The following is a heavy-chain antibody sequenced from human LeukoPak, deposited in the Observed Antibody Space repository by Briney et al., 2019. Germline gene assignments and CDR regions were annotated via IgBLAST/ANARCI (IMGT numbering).Heavy chain of an antibody. Sequence: ASVKVSCKASGYTFTSYAMHWVRQAPGQRLEWMGWINAGNGNTKYSQKFQGRVTITRDTSASTAYMELSSLRSEDTAVYYCARIDYYDSSGYGGRGFDYWGQGTLVTVSS. CDR2: INAGNGNT. J-gene: IGHJ4*02. D-gene: IGHD3-22*01. CDR3: ARIDYYDSSGYGGRGFDY. V-gene: IGHV1-3*01. CDR1: GYTFTSYA.